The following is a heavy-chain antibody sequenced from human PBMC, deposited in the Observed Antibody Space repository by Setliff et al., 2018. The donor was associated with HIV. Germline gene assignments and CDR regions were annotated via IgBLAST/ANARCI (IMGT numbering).Heavy chain of an antibody. D-gene: IGHD3-16*01. J-gene: IGHJ5*01. CDR2: IYPDDSAT. Sequence: WESLKISCKGFGYSFSDNWIGWVRQMPGKGLEWMGIIYPDDSATRYSPSFQGQVTISADKSINTAYLRWRSLRASDTAIYFCAKHGFERKSPYNWFDSWGQGTLVTVSS. CDR1: GYSFSDNW. V-gene: IGHV5-51*01. CDR3: AKHGFERKSPYNWFDS.